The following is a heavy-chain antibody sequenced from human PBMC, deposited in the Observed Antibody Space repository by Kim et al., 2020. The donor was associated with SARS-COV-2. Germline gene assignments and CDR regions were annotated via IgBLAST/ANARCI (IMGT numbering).Heavy chain of an antibody. CDR2: ISSSSSYI. CDR3: ARVLADYGDYGPPYYYYYGMDV. V-gene: IGHV3-21*01. D-gene: IGHD4-17*01. Sequence: GGSLRLSCAASGFTFSSYSMNWVRQAPGKGLEWVSSISSSSSYIYYADSVKGRFTISRDNAKNSLYLQMNSLRAEDTAVYYCARVLADYGDYGPPYYYYYGMDVWGQGTTVTVSS. CDR1: GFTFSSYS. J-gene: IGHJ6*02.